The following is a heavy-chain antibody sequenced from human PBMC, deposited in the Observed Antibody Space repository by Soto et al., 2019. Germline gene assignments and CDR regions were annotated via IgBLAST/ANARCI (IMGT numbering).Heavy chain of an antibody. CDR2: IIPIFGTA. J-gene: IGHJ4*02. CDR1: GGTFSSYA. V-gene: IGHV1-69*13. D-gene: IGHD1-26*01. CDR3: ARAPKGATYYFDY. Sequence: GASVKVSCKASGGTFSSYAISWLRQSPGQGLEWMGGIIPIFGTANYAQKFQGRVTITADESTSTAYMELSSLRSEDTAVYYCARAPKGATYYFDYWGQGTLVTVSS.